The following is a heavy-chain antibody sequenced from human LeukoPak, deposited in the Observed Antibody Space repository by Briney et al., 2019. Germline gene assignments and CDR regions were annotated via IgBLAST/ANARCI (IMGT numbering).Heavy chain of an antibody. Sequence: GGSLRLSCAASGFTFSSYWMSWVCQAPGKGLEWVANIKQDGSEKYYVDSVKGRFTISRDNAKNSLYLQMNSLRAEDTAVYYCARGYSGYGANYYYGMDVWGQGTTVTVSS. J-gene: IGHJ6*02. CDR1: GFTFSSYW. V-gene: IGHV3-7*01. D-gene: IGHD5-12*01. CDR3: ARGYSGYGANYYYGMDV. CDR2: IKQDGSEK.